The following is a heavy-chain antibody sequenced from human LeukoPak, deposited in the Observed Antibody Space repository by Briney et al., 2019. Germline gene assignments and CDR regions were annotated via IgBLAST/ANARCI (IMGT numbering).Heavy chain of an antibody. V-gene: IGHV1-2*02. J-gene: IGHJ6*03. D-gene: IGHD1-20*01. CDR3: ARDLGITGSPWVMDV. CDR2: INPDSGGT. Sequence: ASVKVSCKASGYTFTGYYMHWVRQAPGQGLEWMGWINPDSGGTNYARKFQGRVTMTRDTSISTAYMELSRLRSDDTAVYYCARDLGITGSPWVMDVWGKGTTVTVSS. CDR1: GYTFTGYY.